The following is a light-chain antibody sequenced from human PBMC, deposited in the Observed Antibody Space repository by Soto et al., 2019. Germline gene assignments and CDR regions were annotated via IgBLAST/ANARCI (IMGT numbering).Light chain of an antibody. CDR1: QGISNS. CDR3: QKYHSASCT. J-gene: IGKJ4*01. Sequence: MSPGRPPPSPHLGERATITCRASQGISNSLAWYQQKPGKVPKLLIYAVSTLQSGVPSRFSGSGSGTEFTLTISSLHSDDFATYYCQKYHSASCTFGRGTKVDI. CDR2: AVS. V-gene: IGKV1-27*01.